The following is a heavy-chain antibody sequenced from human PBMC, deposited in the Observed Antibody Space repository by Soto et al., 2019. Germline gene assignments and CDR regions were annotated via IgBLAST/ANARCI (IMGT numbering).Heavy chain of an antibody. V-gene: IGHV3-30-3*01. Sequence: QVQLVESGGGVVQPGRSLRLSCAASGFIFSGYAMHWVRQAPGKGLGWVAVISYDGNTEYYADSVKGRFTVSRDNSKNTLYVQMNNLSAEDTAIYYCAKETSAYEIDYWGQGTLVTVSS. CDR2: ISYDGNTE. J-gene: IGHJ4*02. CDR1: GFIFSGYA. CDR3: AKETSAYEIDY. D-gene: IGHD5-12*01.